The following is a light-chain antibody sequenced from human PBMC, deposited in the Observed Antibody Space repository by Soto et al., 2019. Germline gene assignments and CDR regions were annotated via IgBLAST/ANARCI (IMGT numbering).Light chain of an antibody. CDR1: QSVSSTY. Sequence: EIVLTQSPGTLSLSPGERATLSCRASQSVSSTYLAWYQQKPGQAPRLLIYGVSSRATGIPDRFSGSGSGTDFTLTISRLEPEDFAVYYCHQYGTSPPGTFGQGTKVDIK. V-gene: IGKV3-20*01. CDR2: GVS. J-gene: IGKJ1*01. CDR3: HQYGTSPPGT.